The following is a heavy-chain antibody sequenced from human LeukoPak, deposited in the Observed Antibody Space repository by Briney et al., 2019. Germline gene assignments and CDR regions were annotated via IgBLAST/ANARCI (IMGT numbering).Heavy chain of an antibody. Sequence: GGSLRLSCAASGFTFSGYGMHWVRQAPGKGLEWVAVISYDGSNKYYADSVKGRFTISRDNSKNTLYLQMNSLRAEDTAVYYCARGGGTAGYYHQMDVWGQGTTVTVSS. J-gene: IGHJ6*02. CDR2: ISYDGSNK. D-gene: IGHD1-1*01. V-gene: IGHV3-30*03. CDR3: ARGGGTAGYYHQMDV. CDR1: GFTFSGYG.